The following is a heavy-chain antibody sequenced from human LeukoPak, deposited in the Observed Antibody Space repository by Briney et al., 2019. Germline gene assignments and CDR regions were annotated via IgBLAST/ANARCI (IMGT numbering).Heavy chain of an antibody. J-gene: IGHJ4*02. D-gene: IGHD3-22*01. CDR2: INHSGST. V-gene: IGHV4-34*01. Sequence: SETLSLTCAVYGGSFSGYYWSWIRQPPGKGLEWIGEINHSGSTNYNPSLKSRVTISVDTSKNQFSLKLSFVTAADTAVYYCARGFWDYDSSGYGIGLDYWGQGTLVTVSS. CDR3: ARGFWDYDSSGYGIGLDY. CDR1: GGSFSGYY.